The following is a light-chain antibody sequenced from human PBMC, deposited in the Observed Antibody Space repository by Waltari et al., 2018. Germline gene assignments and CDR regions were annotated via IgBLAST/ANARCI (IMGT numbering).Light chain of an antibody. CDR3: HHYNGSLGFT. V-gene: IGKV3-20*01. Sequence: EIVLTPSPGTLSLFPGERATLPCRASQSLSNSYLAWYQQKSGQTPRLLLFGASSRATGIPDRFNGSVSGTDFTLTINSLEPEDFAVYYCHHYNGSLGFTFGQGTKLDIK. CDR1: QSLSNSY. CDR2: GAS. J-gene: IGKJ2*01.